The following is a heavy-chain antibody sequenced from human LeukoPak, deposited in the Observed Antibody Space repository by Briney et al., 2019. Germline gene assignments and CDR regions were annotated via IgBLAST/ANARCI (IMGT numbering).Heavy chain of an antibody. V-gene: IGHV4-61*01. CDR1: GGSISSSSYY. D-gene: IGHD3-10*01. J-gene: IGHJ6*03. CDR2: IYYSGST. Sequence: SETLSLTCTVSGGSISSSSYYWSWLRQPPGTGLEWIGYIYYSGSTNYNPSLKSRVTISVDTSKNQFSLKLSSVTAADTAVYYCARDRYYYGSGSYYMDVWGKGTTVTVSS. CDR3: ARDRYYYGSGSYYMDV.